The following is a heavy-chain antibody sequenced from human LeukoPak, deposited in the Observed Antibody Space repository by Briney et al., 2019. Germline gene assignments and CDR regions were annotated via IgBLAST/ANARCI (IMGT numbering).Heavy chain of an antibody. Sequence: GGPLRLSCAASGFTFSSYEMNWVRQAPGKGLEGVSYISSSGSTIYYADSVKGRFTISRDNAKNSLYLQMNSLRAEDTAVYYCARGAAATNSIDYWGQGTLVTVSS. CDR2: ISSSGSTI. CDR3: ARGAAATNSIDY. CDR1: GFTFSSYE. D-gene: IGHD6-13*01. V-gene: IGHV3-48*03. J-gene: IGHJ4*02.